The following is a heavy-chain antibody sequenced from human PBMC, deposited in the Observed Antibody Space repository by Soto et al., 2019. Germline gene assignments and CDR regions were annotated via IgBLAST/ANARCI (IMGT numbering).Heavy chain of an antibody. Sequence: QVQLVESGGGVVQPGRSLRLSCAASGFTFSSYGMHWVRQAPGKGLEWVAVIWYDGSNKYSGDSVKGRFTISRDNSKNTLYLQMNSLRAEDTAVYYCARIMCGGDCYDFDYWGQGTLVTVSS. CDR3: ARIMCGGDCYDFDY. J-gene: IGHJ4*02. D-gene: IGHD2-21*02. V-gene: IGHV3-33*01. CDR2: IWYDGSNK. CDR1: GFTFSSYG.